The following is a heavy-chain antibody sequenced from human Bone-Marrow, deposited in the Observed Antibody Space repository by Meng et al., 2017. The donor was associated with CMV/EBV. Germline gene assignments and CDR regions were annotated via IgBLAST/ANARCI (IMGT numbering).Heavy chain of an antibody. CDR3: ARGEQISRS. CDR2: ISYDGSSK. J-gene: IGHJ5*02. V-gene: IGHV3-30-3*01. Sequence: GGSLRLSCAASGFTFSSYAMHWVRQAPGKGLEWVAVISYDGSSKYYADSVKGRFTISRDNSRNTLYLQMNSLRAEDTAVYYCARGEQISRSWGQGTRVTVSS. CDR1: GFTFSSYA. D-gene: IGHD1/OR15-1a*01.